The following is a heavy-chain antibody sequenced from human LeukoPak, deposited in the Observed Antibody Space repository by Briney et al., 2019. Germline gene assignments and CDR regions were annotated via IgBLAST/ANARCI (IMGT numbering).Heavy chain of an antibody. Sequence: SETLSLTCAVSGGSISSGGYYWSWIRQPPGKGLEWIGEINHSGSTNYNPSLKSRVTISVDTSKNQFSLKLSSVTAADTAVYYCARTTTIFGERTYQKYYFDYWGQGTLVTVSS. CDR2: INHSGST. CDR1: GGSISSGGYY. J-gene: IGHJ4*02. CDR3: ARTTTIFGERTYQKYYFDY. D-gene: IGHD3-3*01. V-gene: IGHV4-34*01.